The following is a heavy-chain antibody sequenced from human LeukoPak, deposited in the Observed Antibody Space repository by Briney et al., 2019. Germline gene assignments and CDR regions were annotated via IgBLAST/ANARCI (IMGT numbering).Heavy chain of an antibody. CDR2: IHYSGST. Sequence: SGTLALPCPGSGGSIISSSYYWARSRQPPGEGVGGIGRIHYSGSTYYNPSLQSRVTISIDTSKNQFSLKLRFVTAADTAVYYCARVRCSGGSCPYYYYYYYMDVWGKGTTVTVSS. D-gene: IGHD2-15*01. CDR3: ARVRCSGGSCPYYYYYYYMDV. J-gene: IGHJ6*03. V-gene: IGHV4-39*07. CDR1: GGSIISSSYY.